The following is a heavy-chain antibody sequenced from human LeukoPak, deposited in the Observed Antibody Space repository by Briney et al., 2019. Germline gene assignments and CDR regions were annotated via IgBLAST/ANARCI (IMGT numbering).Heavy chain of an antibody. CDR2: ISTMSNYI. CDR3: SRDRLGGLDL. J-gene: IGHJ5*02. CDR1: GFDFSTYA. V-gene: IGHV3-21*01. Sequence: PGGSLRLSCAASGFDFSTYAINWVRQAPGRGLEWVSSISTMSNYIFYGDSVKGRFTISRDNAKNSVYLQMNSLRPEDTAVYYCSRDRLGGLDLWGQGTLVTVSS. D-gene: IGHD5-12*01.